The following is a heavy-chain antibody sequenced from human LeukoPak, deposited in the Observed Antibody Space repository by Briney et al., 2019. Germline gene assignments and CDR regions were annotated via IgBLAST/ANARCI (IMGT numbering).Heavy chain of an antibody. V-gene: IGHV1-69*01. J-gene: IGHJ4*02. D-gene: IGHD3-22*01. CDR1: GGTFSTYA. CDR3: ASNTNYYEGSGHYVFDY. Sequence: SVKVSCKPSGGTFSTYAISWVRQAPGQGLEWMGGIIPILGTAKYAKRFQGRVTITADEFTSTAHMELSSLRSEDTAVYYCASNTNYYEGSGHYVFDYWGQGTLVTISS. CDR2: IIPILGTA.